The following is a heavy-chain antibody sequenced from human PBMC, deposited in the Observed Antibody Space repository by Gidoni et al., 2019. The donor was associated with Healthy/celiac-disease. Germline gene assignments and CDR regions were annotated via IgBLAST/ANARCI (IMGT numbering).Heavy chain of an antibody. J-gene: IGHJ6*02. CDR3: ARGVPAAKDV. CDR2: IKSDGSRT. Sequence: EVKLVESGGGLVQPGGSLRISCAASGFTFSSYWMHWVRQAPGKGLVGVSRIKSDGSRTSYADSVKGRFTISRDNAKNTLYLQMNSLRAEDTAVYYCARGVPAAKDVWGQGTTVTVSS. V-gene: IGHV3-74*01. D-gene: IGHD2-2*01. CDR1: GFTFSSYW.